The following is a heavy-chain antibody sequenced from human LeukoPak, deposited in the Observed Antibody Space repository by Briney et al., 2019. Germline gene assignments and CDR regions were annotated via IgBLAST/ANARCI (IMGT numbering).Heavy chain of an antibody. Sequence: PSETLSLTCTVSGGSISSYYWSWIRQPPGKGLEWIGYIYYSGSTNYNPSLKSRVTISVDTSKNQFSLKLSSVTAADTAVYYCARGLIQLWLSGYLSWGQGTLVTVSS. J-gene: IGHJ5*02. V-gene: IGHV4-59*12. D-gene: IGHD5-18*01. CDR2: IYYSGST. CDR3: ARGLIQLWLSGYLS. CDR1: GGSISSYY.